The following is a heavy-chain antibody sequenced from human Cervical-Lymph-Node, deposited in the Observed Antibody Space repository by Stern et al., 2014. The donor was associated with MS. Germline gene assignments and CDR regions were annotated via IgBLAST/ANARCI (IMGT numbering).Heavy chain of an antibody. CDR1: GFTFSTXX. CDR2: ISTSSSYI. CDR3: ARGYGDLDY. J-gene: IGHJ4*02. Sequence: VQLVESGGGLXXPGGSLRLSCAASGFTFSTXXXNWVRQAPGKGLEWVSSISTSSSYIYYADSVKGRFTISRDNARESLYLQMNSLRAEDTAVYYCARGYGDLDYWGQGTLVTVSS. D-gene: IGHD4-17*01. V-gene: IGHV3-21*01.